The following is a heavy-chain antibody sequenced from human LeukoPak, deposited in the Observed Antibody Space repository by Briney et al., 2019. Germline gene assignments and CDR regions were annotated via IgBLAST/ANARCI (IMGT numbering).Heavy chain of an antibody. V-gene: IGHV3-33*01. CDR3: ARDSSGYYGYFDY. CDR1: GFTFSSYG. Sequence: GRSLRLSCAASGFTFSSYGMHWVRQALGKGLEWVAVIWYDGSNKYYADSVKGRFTISKDNSKNTLYLQMNSLRAEDTAVYYCARDSSGYYGYFDYWGQGTLVTVSS. J-gene: IGHJ4*02. D-gene: IGHD3-22*01. CDR2: IWYDGSNK.